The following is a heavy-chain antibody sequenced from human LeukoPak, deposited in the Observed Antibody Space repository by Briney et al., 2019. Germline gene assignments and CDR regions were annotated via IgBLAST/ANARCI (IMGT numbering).Heavy chain of an antibody. Sequence: GASVKVSCKASGYTFTGYYMHWVRQAPGQGLEWMGWINPNSGGTNCAQKFQGWVTMTRDTSISTAYMELSRLRSDDTAVYYCARDRYSSGWYSPYYYYGMDVWGQGTTVTVSS. V-gene: IGHV1-2*04. J-gene: IGHJ6*02. CDR3: ARDRYSSGWYSPYYYYGMDV. D-gene: IGHD6-19*01. CDR2: INPNSGGT. CDR1: GYTFTGYY.